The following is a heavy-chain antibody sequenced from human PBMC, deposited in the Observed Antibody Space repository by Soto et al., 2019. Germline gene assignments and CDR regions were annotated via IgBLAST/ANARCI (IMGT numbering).Heavy chain of an antibody. CDR1: GFTFSDYY. D-gene: IGHD3-10*01. CDR3: ARDGGSGSISSYGMDV. Sequence: GSLRLSCAASGFTFSDYYMSWIRQAPGKGLEWVSYISSSSSYTNYADSVKGRFTISRDNAKNSLYLQMNSLRAEDTAVYYCARDGGSGSISSYGMDVWGQGTTVTVSS. V-gene: IGHV3-11*06. J-gene: IGHJ6*02. CDR2: ISSSSSYT.